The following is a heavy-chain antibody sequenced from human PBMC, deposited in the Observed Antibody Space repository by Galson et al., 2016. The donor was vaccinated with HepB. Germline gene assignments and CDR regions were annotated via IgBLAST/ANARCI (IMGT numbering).Heavy chain of an antibody. J-gene: IGHJ4*02. Sequence: SLRLSCAASGFTFSSSWMSWVRQAPGKGLEWVANIGQDGSEKYYVDSVKGRFTISRDNAKSSLYLQMNSLRAEDTAVYYCARGYGGHDYWGQGTLVTVSS. CDR1: GFTFSSSW. CDR3: ARGYGGHDY. V-gene: IGHV3-7*01. CDR2: IGQDGSEK. D-gene: IGHD4-23*01.